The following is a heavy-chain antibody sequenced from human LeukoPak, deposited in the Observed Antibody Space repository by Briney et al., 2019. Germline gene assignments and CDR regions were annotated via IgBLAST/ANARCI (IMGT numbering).Heavy chain of an antibody. V-gene: IGHV4-34*01. J-gene: IGHJ3*02. CDR2: INHSGST. CDR1: GGSFSGYY. D-gene: IGHD3-10*01. CDR3: VRDLLLRFGESDAFDI. Sequence: PSETLSLTCAVYGGSFSGYYWSWIRQPPGKGLEWIGEINHSGSTNYNPSLKSRVTISVDTSKNQFSLKLSSVTAADTAVYYCVRDLLLRFGESDAFDIWGQGTMVTVSS.